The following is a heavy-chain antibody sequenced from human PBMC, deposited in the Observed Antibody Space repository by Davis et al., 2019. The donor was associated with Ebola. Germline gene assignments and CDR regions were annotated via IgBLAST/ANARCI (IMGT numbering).Heavy chain of an antibody. CDR2: IIPIFGTA. D-gene: IGHD3-22*01. J-gene: IGHJ3*02. CDR3: ARDGPDSSGYRLDAFDI. Sequence: SVKVSCKASGYTFTSYGISWVRQAPGQGLEWMGGIIPIFGTANYAQKFQGRVTITADEPTSTAYMELSSLRAEDTAVYYCARDGPDSSGYRLDAFDIWGQGTMVTVSS. V-gene: IGHV1-69*13. CDR1: GYTFTSYG.